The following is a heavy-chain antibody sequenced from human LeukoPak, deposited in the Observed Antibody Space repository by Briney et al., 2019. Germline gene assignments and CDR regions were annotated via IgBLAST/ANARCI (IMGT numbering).Heavy chain of an antibody. CDR3: VTVLPQANDFWSGYPNFDY. CDR2: FDPEDGET. CDR1: GYTLTELS. Sequence: AASVKVSCKVSGYTLTELSMHWVRQAPGKGLEWMGGFDPEDGETIYAQKFQGRVTMTEDTSTDTAYMEQSSLRSEDTAVYYCVTVLPQANDFWSGYPNFDYWGQGTLVTVSS. D-gene: IGHD3-3*01. V-gene: IGHV1-24*01. J-gene: IGHJ4*02.